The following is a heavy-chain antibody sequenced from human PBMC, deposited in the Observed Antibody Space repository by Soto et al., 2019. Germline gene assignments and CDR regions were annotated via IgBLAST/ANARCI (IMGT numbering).Heavy chain of an antibody. D-gene: IGHD6-13*01. J-gene: IGHJ5*02. Sequence: ASVKVSCKASGGTFSSYTISXVRQAPGQGLEWMGRIIPILGIANYAQKFQGRVTITADKSTSTAYMELSSLRSEDTAVYYCAREMSSSKTFNWFDPWGQGTLVTVSS. CDR1: GGTFSSYT. CDR2: IIPILGIA. CDR3: AREMSSSKTFNWFDP. V-gene: IGHV1-69*04.